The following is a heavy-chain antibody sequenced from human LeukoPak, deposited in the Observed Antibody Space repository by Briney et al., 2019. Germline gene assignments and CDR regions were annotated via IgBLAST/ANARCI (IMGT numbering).Heavy chain of an antibody. CDR2: IYYSGST. Sequence: SSETLSLTCTVSGGSISSGDYYWSWIRQPPGKGLEWIGYIYYSGSTYYNPSLKSRVTISVDTSKNQFSLKLSSVTAADTAVYYCARGGWLQATTFDYWGQGTLVTVSS. CDR3: ARGGWLQATTFDY. J-gene: IGHJ4*02. V-gene: IGHV4-30-4*08. CDR1: GGSISSGDYY. D-gene: IGHD5-24*01.